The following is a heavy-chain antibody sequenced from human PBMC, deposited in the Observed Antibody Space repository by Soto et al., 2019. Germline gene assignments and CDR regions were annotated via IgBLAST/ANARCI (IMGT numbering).Heavy chain of an antibody. CDR3: GRGKYSRSSSPSGY. J-gene: IGHJ4*02. CDR1: GVTVSSNY. Sequence: GGSLRLYCAASGVTVSSNYMSWVRQAPGKGLEWVSVIYSGGSTYYADSVKGRFTISRDNSKNTLYLQMNSLRAEDTAVYYCGRGKYSRSSSPSGYWGQGTLVPLSS. V-gene: IGHV3-53*01. D-gene: IGHD6-6*01. CDR2: IYSGGST.